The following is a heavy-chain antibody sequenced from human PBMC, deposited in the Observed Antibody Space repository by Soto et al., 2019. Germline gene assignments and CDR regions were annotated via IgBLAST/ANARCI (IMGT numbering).Heavy chain of an antibody. CDR2: FIPVYRTL. D-gene: IGHD3-3*01. CDR1: GGSFGNSA. CDR3: ATGVIWIGYFTVDS. Sequence: QVQLVQSGAEVKKPGSSVKVSCKASGGSFGNSAINWVRQTPGQGLEWLGGFIPVYRTLNYAQKFQGRVTITADESTGTAYMTLSILASDDTAVYYCATGVIWIGYFTVDSWGQGTRVTVSS. V-gene: IGHV1-69*01. J-gene: IGHJ4*02.